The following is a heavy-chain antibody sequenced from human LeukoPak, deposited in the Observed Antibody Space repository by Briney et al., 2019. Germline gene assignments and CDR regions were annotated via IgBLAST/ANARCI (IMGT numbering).Heavy chain of an antibody. J-gene: IGHJ6*02. CDR2: IIPIFGTA. D-gene: IGHD5-18*01. Sequence: SVKVSCKASGGTFSSYAISWVRQAPGQGLEWMGGIIPIFGTANYAQKFQGRVTITADESTSTAYMELSSLRSEDTAVYYCASIGRGYVLPADSLKYYYGMDVWGQGTTVTVSS. CDR1: GGTFSSYA. CDR3: ASIGRGYVLPADSLKYYYGMDV. V-gene: IGHV1-69*13.